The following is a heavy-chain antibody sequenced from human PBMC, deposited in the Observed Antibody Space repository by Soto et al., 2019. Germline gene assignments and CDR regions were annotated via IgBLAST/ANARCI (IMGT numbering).Heavy chain of an antibody. J-gene: IGHJ4*02. CDR2: INHLTTT. Sequence: PSETLSLTCAVYGGSFSSYHWSWIRQTPGKGLEWIGEINHLTTTNYNPSLKSRVIISLDTPKNQFSLKLSSVTAEDTAVYYCARGYDTALAPIFWGQGILVTVSS. V-gene: IGHV4-34*01. CDR1: GGSFSSYH. CDR3: ARGYDTALAPIF. D-gene: IGHD5-18*01.